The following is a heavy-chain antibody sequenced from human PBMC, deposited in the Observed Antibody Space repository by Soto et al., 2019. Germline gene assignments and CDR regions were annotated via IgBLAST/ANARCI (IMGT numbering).Heavy chain of an antibody. Sequence: SETLSLTCSVSGGSISSVGYYWSWLRQHPGKGLEWIGYIYYSGSTYCNPSLKSRISISVDTSKNEFSLRLSSVTAADTAMYYCARAPDFSFSGYSDFWSGKGAFDIWGQGSMVTVSS. D-gene: IGHD3-3*01. V-gene: IGHV4-31*03. J-gene: IGHJ3*02. CDR3: ARAPDFSFSGYSDFWSGKGAFDI. CDR1: GGSISSVGYY. CDR2: IYYSGST.